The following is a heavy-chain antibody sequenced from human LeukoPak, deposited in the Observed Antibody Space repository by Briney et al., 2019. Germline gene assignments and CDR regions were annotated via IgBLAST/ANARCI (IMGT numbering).Heavy chain of an antibody. V-gene: IGHV4-59*01. D-gene: IGHD3-3*01. CDR1: GGSISSYY. CDR3: ARSIGVVTNFDY. Sequence: SETLSLTCTVSGGSISSYYWSWIRQPPGKGLEWIGYIYYSGSTNYNPSLKSRVTISVDTSKNQFSLKLSYVTAADTAVYYCARSIGVVTNFDYWGQGTLVTVSS. CDR2: IYYSGST. J-gene: IGHJ4*02.